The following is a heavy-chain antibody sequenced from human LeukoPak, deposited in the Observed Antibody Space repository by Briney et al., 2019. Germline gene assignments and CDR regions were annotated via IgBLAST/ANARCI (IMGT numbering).Heavy chain of an antibody. Sequence: PSGTLSLTCAVSGGSLSSSNWWSWVRQPPGKGLEWIGEIYHSGSTNYNPSLKSRVTISVDKSKNQFSLKLSSVTAADTAVYYCARDAGTTLLHWFDPWGQGTLVTVSS. J-gene: IGHJ5*02. CDR2: IYHSGST. CDR1: GGSLSSSNW. V-gene: IGHV4-4*02. D-gene: IGHD1-7*01. CDR3: ARDAGTTLLHWFDP.